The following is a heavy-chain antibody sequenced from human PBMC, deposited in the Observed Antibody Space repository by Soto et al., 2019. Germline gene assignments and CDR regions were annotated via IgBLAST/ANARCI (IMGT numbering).Heavy chain of an antibody. Sequence: GGSLRLSCAAAGFTCDNYCVNWVRQAPGKGLEWVSYISGGGSSVYYADSVKGRFTISRDNAKNSLYLQMNNLGAEDTAVYYCARGYDFGSGSYTGQDYYYYYMDVWGKGTTVTVSS. J-gene: IGHJ6*03. CDR2: ISGGGSSV. D-gene: IGHD3-10*01. CDR1: GFTCDNYC. V-gene: IGHV3-48*01. CDR3: ARGYDFGSGSYTGQDYYYYYMDV.